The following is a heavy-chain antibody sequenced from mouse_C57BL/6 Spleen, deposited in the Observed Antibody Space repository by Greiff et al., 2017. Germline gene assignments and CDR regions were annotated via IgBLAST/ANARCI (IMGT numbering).Heavy chain of an antibody. CDR1: GYTFTSYW. Sequence: QVQLQQPGAELVKPGASVKVSCKASGYTFTSYWMHWVKQRPGQGLEWIGRIHPSDSDTNYNQKFKGKATLTVDKSSSTAYLQLSSLTSEDTAVYYCTTLTGNFAYWGQGTLVTVSA. V-gene: IGHV1-74*01. CDR2: IHPSDSDT. CDR3: TTLTGNFAY. D-gene: IGHD4-1*01. J-gene: IGHJ3*01.